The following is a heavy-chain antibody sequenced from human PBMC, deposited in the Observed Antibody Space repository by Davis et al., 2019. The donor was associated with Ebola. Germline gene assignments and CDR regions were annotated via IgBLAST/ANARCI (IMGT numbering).Heavy chain of an antibody. CDR3: ARGDKVDP. Sequence: GESLKISCAASGFTFSGPAMHWVRQASGKGLEWVGRIRSKANSYATAYAASVKGRFTISRDDSKNTAYLQMNSLRAEDTAVYYCARGDKVDPWGQGTLVTVSS. CDR2: IRSKANSYAT. D-gene: IGHD2-21*01. J-gene: IGHJ5*02. CDR1: GFTFSGPA. V-gene: IGHV3-73*01.